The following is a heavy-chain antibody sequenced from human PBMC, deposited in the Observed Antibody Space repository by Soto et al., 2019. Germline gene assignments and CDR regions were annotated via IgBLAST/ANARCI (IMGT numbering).Heavy chain of an antibody. CDR2: INHSGST. V-gene: IGHV4-34*01. CDR1: GGSFSGYY. J-gene: IGHJ4*02. Sequence: QVQLQQWGAGLLKPSETLSLTCAVYGGSFSGYYWSWIRQPPGKGLEWIGEINHSGSTNYNPSLKSRVTISVDTSKNQFSLMLSSVTAADTAVYYCASLVGATDFRNYFDYWGQGTLVTVSS. D-gene: IGHD1-26*01. CDR3: ASLVGATDFRNYFDY.